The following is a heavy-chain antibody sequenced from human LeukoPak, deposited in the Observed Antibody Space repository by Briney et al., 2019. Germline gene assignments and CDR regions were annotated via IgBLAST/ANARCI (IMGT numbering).Heavy chain of an antibody. V-gene: IGHV1-8*03. Sequence: ASVKVSCKASGYTFTSYDINWVRQATGQGLEWMGWMNPNSGNTGYAQKFQGRVTITRNTSISTAYMELSSLRSEDTAVYYCARGALAVAGTSPSYYYYYYMDVWGKGTTVTVSS. CDR2: MNPNSGNT. J-gene: IGHJ6*03. CDR3: ARGALAVAGTSPSYYYYYYMDV. D-gene: IGHD6-19*01. CDR1: GYTFTSYD.